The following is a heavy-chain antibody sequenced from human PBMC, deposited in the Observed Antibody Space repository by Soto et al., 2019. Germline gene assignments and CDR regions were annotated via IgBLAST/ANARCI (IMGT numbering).Heavy chain of an antibody. D-gene: IGHD3-3*01. CDR3: AKDRWNTHVLRFLEWFPSPLYY. Sequence: PGGSLRPSFAASGFTFFSYAMSWVRPAPGEGLGWGLAISGSGGSTYYADSVKGRFTISRDNSKNTLYLQMNSLRAEDTAVYYCAKDRWNTHVLRFLEWFPSPLYYWGQGTLVTVSS. CDR2: ISGSGGST. V-gene: IGHV3-23*01. J-gene: IGHJ4*02. CDR1: GFTFFSYA.